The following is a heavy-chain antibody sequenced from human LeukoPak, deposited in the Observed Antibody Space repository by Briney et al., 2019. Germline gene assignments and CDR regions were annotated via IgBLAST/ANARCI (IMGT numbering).Heavy chain of an antibody. D-gene: IGHD6-19*01. Sequence: QPRTSRTLSCAASGFTFKNYGMDWVRQAPGKGLEWVAVIWYDGSNKYYADSVRGRFTISRDKSKNTVYLQMNSLRADDTAVYFCARLGSGWPLDNWGQGTPVTVSP. J-gene: IGHJ4*02. CDR1: GFTFKNYG. V-gene: IGHV3-33*01. CDR3: ARLGSGWPLDN. CDR2: IWYDGSNK.